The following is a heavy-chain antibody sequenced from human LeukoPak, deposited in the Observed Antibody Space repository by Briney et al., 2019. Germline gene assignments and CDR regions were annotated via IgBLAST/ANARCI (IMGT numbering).Heavy chain of an antibody. CDR2: IWYDGSNK. CDR1: GFTFSSYG. J-gene: IGHJ3*02. CDR3: ARDPCGGDCYAFDI. V-gene: IGHV3-33*01. Sequence: PGGSLRLSCAASGFTFSSYGMHRVRQAPGKGLEWVAVIWYDGSNKYYADSVKGRFTISRDNSKNTLYLQMNSLRAEDTAVYYCARDPCGGDCYAFDIWGQGTMVTVSS. D-gene: IGHD2-21*02.